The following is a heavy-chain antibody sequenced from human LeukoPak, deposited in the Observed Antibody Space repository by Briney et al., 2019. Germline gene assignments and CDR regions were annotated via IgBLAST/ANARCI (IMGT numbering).Heavy chain of an antibody. CDR1: GGSFSGYY. CDR3: ARPRSGYYYDAFDI. CDR2: INHSGST. D-gene: IGHD3-22*01. V-gene: IGHV4-34*01. Sequence: PSETLSLTCAVYGGSFSGYYWSWTRQPPGKGLEWIGEINHSGSTNYNPSLKSRVTISVDTSKNQFSLKLSSVTAADTAVYYCARPRSGYYYDAFDIWGQGTMVTVSS. J-gene: IGHJ3*02.